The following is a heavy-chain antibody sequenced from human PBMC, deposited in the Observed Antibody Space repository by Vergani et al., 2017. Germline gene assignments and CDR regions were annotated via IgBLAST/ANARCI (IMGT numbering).Heavy chain of an antibody. Sequence: QVQLLQSGAEMKQPGSSVKVSCKSSGGTFSSYTFIWVRLAPGQGLDWMGSIVPILDRKEYAQKFQGRVAITADTSTSTVYMELSSLRSEDTAVYYCARDLGRSRVNSHYGMGVWGQGTTVTVSS. CDR1: GGTFSSYT. CDR2: IVPILDRK. J-gene: IGHJ6*02. V-gene: IGHV1-69*08. D-gene: IGHD4-23*01. CDR3: ARDLGRSRVNSHYGMGV.